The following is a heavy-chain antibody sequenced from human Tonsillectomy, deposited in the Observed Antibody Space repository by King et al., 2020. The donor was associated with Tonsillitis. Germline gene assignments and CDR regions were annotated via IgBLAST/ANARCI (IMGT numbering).Heavy chain of an antibody. CDR2: ISYSGST. D-gene: IGHD6-19*01. CDR1: GGSVSSRNYY. Sequence: QLQESGPGLVKPSETLSLTCTVSGGSVSSRNYYWGWIRQPPGKGLEWIGSISYSGSTNNNPSLKSRVTISVDTSKNQFSLKLTSVTAADTAVYYCAMGWVWFDPWGQGTLVTVSS. V-gene: IGHV4-39*01. J-gene: IGHJ5*02. CDR3: AMGWVWFDP.